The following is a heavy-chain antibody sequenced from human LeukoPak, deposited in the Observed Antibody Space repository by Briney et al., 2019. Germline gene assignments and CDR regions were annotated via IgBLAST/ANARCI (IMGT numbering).Heavy chain of an antibody. CDR1: DGSISSNSYY. V-gene: IGHV4-39*07. D-gene: IGHD1-26*01. CDR3: AREGGSSGSYYYYYYYMDV. J-gene: IGHJ6*03. CDR2: IYYSGNT. Sequence: SETLSLTCTVSDGSISSNSYYWGWIRQPPGKGLEWIANIYYSGNTYYNPSLKSRVTISVDTSKNQFSLKLSSVTAADTAVYYCAREGGSSGSYYYYYYYMDVWGKGTTVTISS.